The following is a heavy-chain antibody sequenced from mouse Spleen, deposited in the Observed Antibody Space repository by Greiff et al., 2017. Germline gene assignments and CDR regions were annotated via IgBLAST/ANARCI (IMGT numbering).Heavy chain of an antibody. J-gene: IGHJ3*01. D-gene: IGHD2-4*01. CDR1: GYTFTDYN. CDR2: INPNNGGT. V-gene: IGHV1-18*01. Sequence: EVKLQESGPELVKPGASVKIPCKASGYTFTDYNMDWVKQSHGKSLEWIGDINPNNGGTIYNQKFKGKATLTVDKSSSTAYMELRSLTSEDSAVYYCARSNIYYDYAWFAYWGQGTLVTVSA. CDR3: ARSNIYYDYAWFAY.